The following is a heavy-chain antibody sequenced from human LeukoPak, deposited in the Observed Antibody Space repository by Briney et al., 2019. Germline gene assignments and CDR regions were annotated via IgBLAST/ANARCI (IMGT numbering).Heavy chain of an antibody. J-gene: IGHJ6*02. V-gene: IGHV3-23*01. CDR2: ISGSGGST. Sequence: GGSLGLSCAASGFTFSSYAMSWVRQAPGKGLEWVSAISGSGGSTYYADSVKGRFTISRDNSKNTLYLQMNSLRAEDTAVYYCAKDGSDYDILTGYQYYYYYYGMDVWGQGTTVTVSS. CDR1: GFTFSSYA. D-gene: IGHD3-9*01. CDR3: AKDGSDYDILTGYQYYYYYYGMDV.